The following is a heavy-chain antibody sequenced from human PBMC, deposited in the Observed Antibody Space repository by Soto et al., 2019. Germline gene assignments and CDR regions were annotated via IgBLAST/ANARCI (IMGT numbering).Heavy chain of an antibody. CDR3: ARGPGSWYYYYMDV. Sequence: QVRLVQSGAEVKKPGASVKVSCKASGYTFTSYDINWVRQATGQGLEWMGWMNPNSGNTGYAQKFQGRVTMTRNTSISTAYMELSSLKSEDTAVYYCARGPGSWYYYYMDVWGKGTKVTVSS. J-gene: IGHJ6*03. CDR2: MNPNSGNT. V-gene: IGHV1-8*01. CDR1: GYTFTSYD. D-gene: IGHD6-13*01.